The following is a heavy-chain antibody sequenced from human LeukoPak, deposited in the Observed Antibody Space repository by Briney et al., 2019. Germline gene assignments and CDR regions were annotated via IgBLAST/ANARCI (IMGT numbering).Heavy chain of an antibody. Sequence: GGSLRLSCVASGFTFSSYAMSWVRQAPGKGLEWVSAISGSGGSTYYADSVKGRFTISRDNSKNTLYLQMNSLRAEDTAVYYCAKVGARYCTNGVCSPHLDYWGQGTLVTVSS. CDR3: AKVGARYCTNGVCSPHLDY. D-gene: IGHD2-8*01. CDR1: GFTFSSYA. J-gene: IGHJ4*02. V-gene: IGHV3-23*01. CDR2: ISGSGGST.